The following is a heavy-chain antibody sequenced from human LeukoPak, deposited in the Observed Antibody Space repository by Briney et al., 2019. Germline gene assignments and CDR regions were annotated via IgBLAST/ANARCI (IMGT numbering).Heavy chain of an antibody. Sequence: GSSVKVSCKASGGTFSSYAISWVRQAPGQGLEWMGGIIPIFGTANYAQKFQGRVTITADKSTSTAYMALSSLRSEDTAVYYCARGVRDLTFAYWGQGNLITVSS. CDR2: IIPIFGTA. D-gene: IGHD2-2*01. CDR1: GGTFSSYA. V-gene: IGHV1-69*06. J-gene: IGHJ4*02. CDR3: ARGVRDLTFAY.